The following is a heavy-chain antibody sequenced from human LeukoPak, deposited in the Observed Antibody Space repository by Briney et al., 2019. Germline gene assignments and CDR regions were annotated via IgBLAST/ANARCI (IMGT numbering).Heavy chain of an antibody. Sequence: SETLSLTCTVSGGSISTYYWSWIRQPPGKGLEWIGYIYYSGSTNYNPSLKSRVPRSVDPSKNQFSLKLSAVTAADTAVYYCARHLPGNYDSSGYYSDAFDIWGQGTMVTVSS. CDR3: ARHLPGNYDSSGYYSDAFDI. D-gene: IGHD3-22*01. CDR2: IYYSGST. V-gene: IGHV4-59*08. J-gene: IGHJ3*02. CDR1: GGSISTYY.